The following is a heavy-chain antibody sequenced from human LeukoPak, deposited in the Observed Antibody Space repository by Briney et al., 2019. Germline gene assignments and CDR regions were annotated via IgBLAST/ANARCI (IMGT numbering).Heavy chain of an antibody. J-gene: IGHJ4*02. CDR1: GFTFSNAW. Sequence: GGSLRLSCAASGFTFSNAWMNWVRQAPGKGLEWVGRIKSKTDDGTTESAAPVKGRFTISRDDSKNTLYLQMNSLKTEDTAVYYCTTGPYDYWGQGTLVTVPS. CDR2: IKSKTDDGTT. CDR3: TTGPYDY. V-gene: IGHV3-15*01.